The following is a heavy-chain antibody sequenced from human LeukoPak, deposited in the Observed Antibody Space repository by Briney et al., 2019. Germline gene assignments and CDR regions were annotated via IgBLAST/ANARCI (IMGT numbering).Heavy chain of an antibody. J-gene: IGHJ6*03. V-gene: IGHV4-59*11. CDR2: IYYSGNT. D-gene: IGHD1-1*01. CDR3: ARGRKVSGVRRTNWARHENYFFYYIDV. Sequence: ESSETLSLTCTVSGGSINSHYGGWIRQPPGKGLEYIGYIYYSGNTNYNPSLKSRVSISVDTAKNQFFLRVASMTAADTALYYCARGRKVSGVRRTNWARHENYFFYYIDVWGKGTSVSVSS. CDR1: GGSINSHY.